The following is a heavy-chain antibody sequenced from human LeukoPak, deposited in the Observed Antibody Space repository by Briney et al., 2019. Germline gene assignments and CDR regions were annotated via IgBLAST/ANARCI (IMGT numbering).Heavy chain of an antibody. CDR1: GGSFSGYY. V-gene: IGHV4-34*01. CDR3: ARGPRRGSSGWYGGWYYFDY. CDR2: INHSGST. D-gene: IGHD6-19*01. J-gene: IGHJ4*02. Sequence: SETLSLTCAVYGGSFSGYYWSWIRQPPGKGLEWIGEINHSGSTNYNPSLKSRVTISVDTSKNQFSLKLSSVTAADTAGYYCARGPRRGSSGWYGGWYYFDYWGQGTLVTVSS.